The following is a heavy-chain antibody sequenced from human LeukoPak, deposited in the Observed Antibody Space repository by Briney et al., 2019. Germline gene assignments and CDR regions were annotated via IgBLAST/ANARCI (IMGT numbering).Heavy chain of an antibody. D-gene: IGHD1-1*01. V-gene: IGHV3-11*04. CDR2: ISSSSSTI. Sequence: PGGSLRLSCAASGFTFSDYYMSWIRQAPGKGLEWVSYISSSSSTIYYADSVKGRFTISRDNAKNSLYLQMNSLRAEDTAVYYCAREREGYNWNDGTFGYWGQGTLVTVSS. CDR1: GFTFSDYY. CDR3: AREREGYNWNDGTFGY. J-gene: IGHJ4*02.